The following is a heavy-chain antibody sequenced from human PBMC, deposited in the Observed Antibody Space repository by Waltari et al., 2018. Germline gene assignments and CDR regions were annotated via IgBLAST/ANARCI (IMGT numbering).Heavy chain of an antibody. CDR2: INHSGST. CDR1: SGSFSDYS. CDR3: ARGRIRGTSPYY. Sequence: QVQLQQWGAGLLKPSETLSLTCAVYSGSFSDYSWTWIRQPPGKGLEWIGEINHSGSTNFNPSLKRRVTISVDTSKNQFSLKLRSVTAADTAVYYCARGRIRGTSPYYWGQGTLVTVSS. J-gene: IGHJ4*02. V-gene: IGHV4-34*01. D-gene: IGHD1-1*01.